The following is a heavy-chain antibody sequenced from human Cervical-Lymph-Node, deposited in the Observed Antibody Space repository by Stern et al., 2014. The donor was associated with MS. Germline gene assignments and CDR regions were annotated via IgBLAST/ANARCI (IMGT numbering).Heavy chain of an antibody. D-gene: IGHD1-26*01. CDR2: ISAYSGKT. V-gene: IGHV1-18*01. J-gene: IGHJ3*02. CDR1: GYTFTSYS. Sequence: DQLVESGAEVKKPGASVMVSCKASGYTFTSYSISWVRQAPGQGLDWMGWISAYSGKTNYAQKFQGRVTITTDTYTKTAYLELRSLRSDDTAVYYCARDVGTNAGDTFDIWGQGTMVTVSS. CDR3: ARDVGTNAGDTFDI.